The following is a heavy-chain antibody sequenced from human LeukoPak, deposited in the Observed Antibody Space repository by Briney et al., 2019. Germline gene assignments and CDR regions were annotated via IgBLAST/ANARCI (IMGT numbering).Heavy chain of an antibody. J-gene: IGHJ2*01. CDR3: ARLTSSWYQDWYFDL. V-gene: IGHV4-61*02. CDR2: IYTTGST. CDR1: GGSINTGDYY. D-gene: IGHD6-13*01. Sequence: KPSETLSLTCIVSGGSINTGDYYCSWIRQPAGKGLEWIGRIYTTGSTNYNPSLKSRVTMSVDTSKKQFSLKLSSVTAADTAVYYCARLTSSWYQDWYFDLWGRGTLVTVSS.